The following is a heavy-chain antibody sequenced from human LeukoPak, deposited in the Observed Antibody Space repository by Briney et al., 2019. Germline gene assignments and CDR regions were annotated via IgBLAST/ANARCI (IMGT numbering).Heavy chain of an antibody. CDR2: IRYNGVSA. J-gene: IGHJ4*02. Sequence: GGSLRLSCGAPGFTFSSHAMSWVRQAPGKGPEWVSGIRYNGVSAYYADSVKGRFTISRDNSKNTLYLQMNSLRAEDTAVYYCAKWGDTAMVKSDYWSQGTLVTVSS. CDR1: GFTFSSHA. CDR3: AKWGDTAMVKSDY. D-gene: IGHD5-18*01. V-gene: IGHV3-23*01.